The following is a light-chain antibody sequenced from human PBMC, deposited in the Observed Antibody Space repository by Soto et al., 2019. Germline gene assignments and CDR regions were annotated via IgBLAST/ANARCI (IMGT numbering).Light chain of an antibody. CDR3: GTWDSSLSAAV. CDR2: DDD. Sequence: QSVLTQPPSVSAAPGQKVIISCSGNNSNIGNNYVSWYRQLPGTAPKLVIHDDDERPSGVPDRFSGSKSGTSATLGISGPQTADEADYYCGTWDSSLSAAVFGGGTKVTVL. V-gene: IGLV1-51*01. J-gene: IGLJ2*01. CDR1: NSNIGNNY.